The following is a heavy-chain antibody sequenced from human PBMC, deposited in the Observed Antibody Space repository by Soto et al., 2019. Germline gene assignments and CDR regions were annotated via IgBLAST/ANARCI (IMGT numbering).Heavy chain of an antibody. D-gene: IGHD3-16*01. CDR2: IKQDGSQT. CDR1: GFTVSSYW. J-gene: IGHJ4*02. CDR3: VRELGLHS. Sequence: XGSLILSSAAAGFTVSSYWMTWVRQAPGKGLEWVASIKQDGSQTSYVDSVKGRFTIARDNAKNSLYLQLNNLRVDDSAVYYCVRELGLHSWGQGSLVTVSS. V-gene: IGHV3-7*03.